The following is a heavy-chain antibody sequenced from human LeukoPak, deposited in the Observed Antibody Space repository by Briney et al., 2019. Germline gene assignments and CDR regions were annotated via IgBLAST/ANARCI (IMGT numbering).Heavy chain of an antibody. D-gene: IGHD2-15*01. V-gene: IGHV7-4-1*02. CDR1: GYTFTSYA. CDR3: ARHDCSGGSCYGAWYYYYGMDV. CDR2: INTNTGNP. J-gene: IGHJ6*02. Sequence: GASVRVSCKGSGYTFTSYAMNWVRQAPGQGLEWMGWINTNTGNPTYAQGFSGRFVFSLDTSVSTAYLQISSLKGEDTAVYYCARHDCSGGSCYGAWYYYYGMDVWGQGTTVTVSS.